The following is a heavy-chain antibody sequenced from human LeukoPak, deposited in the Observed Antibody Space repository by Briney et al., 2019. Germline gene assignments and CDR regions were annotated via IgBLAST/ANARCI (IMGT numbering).Heavy chain of an antibody. V-gene: IGHV3-23*01. CDR1: GFTFSIYA. J-gene: IGHJ4*02. CDR2: TSGSGGST. CDR3: AKVGDYNNFRPPDF. D-gene: IGHD4-11*01. Sequence: GGSLRLSCAASGFTFSIYAMSWVRQAPGKGLEWVSTTSGSGGSTYYADSVRGRFTISRDNSKDTLYLQMNSLRAEDTAVYYCAKVGDYNNFRPPDFWGQGSLVTVSS.